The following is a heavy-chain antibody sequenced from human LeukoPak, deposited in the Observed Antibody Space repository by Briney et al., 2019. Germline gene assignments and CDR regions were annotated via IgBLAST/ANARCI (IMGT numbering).Heavy chain of an antibody. CDR3: ARGRIFGVVTRAFDI. CDR2: IKQDGSEK. Sequence: HGESLKISCAASGFTFSSYWMSWVRQAPGKGLEWVANIKQDGSEKYYVDSVKGRFTISRDNAKNSLYLQMNSLRAEDTAVYYCARGRIFGVVTRAFDIWGQGTMVTVSS. D-gene: IGHD3-3*02. V-gene: IGHV3-7*04. CDR1: GFTFSSYW. J-gene: IGHJ3*02.